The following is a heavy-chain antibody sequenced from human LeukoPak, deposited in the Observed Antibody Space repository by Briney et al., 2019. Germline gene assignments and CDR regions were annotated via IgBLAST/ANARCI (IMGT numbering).Heavy chain of an antibody. Sequence: PSETLSLTCTVSGGSISRSSYYWGWIRQPPGKGLEWIATIYYSGSTYYNPSLKSRVTISADTPKNQFSLKLSSVTAADTAVCYCARLTSGHFDYWGQGTLVTVSS. CDR2: IYYSGST. D-gene: IGHD3-10*01. CDR1: GGSISRSSYY. CDR3: ARLTSGHFDY. J-gene: IGHJ4*02. V-gene: IGHV4-39*01.